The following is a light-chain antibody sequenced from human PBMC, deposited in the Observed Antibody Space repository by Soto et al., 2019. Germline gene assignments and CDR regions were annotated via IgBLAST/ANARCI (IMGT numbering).Light chain of an antibody. V-gene: IGKV3D-15*01. J-gene: IGKJ4*01. CDR1: QSVSSN. CDR3: QQYGYLVT. Sequence: EIVMTQSPASLSVSPGERATLSCRASQSVSSNLAWYQQKPGQAPRLLIYGASNRATGIPDRFSGSGSGTDFTLTISRLEPEDFAMYYCQQYGYLVTFGGGTKVDIK. CDR2: GAS.